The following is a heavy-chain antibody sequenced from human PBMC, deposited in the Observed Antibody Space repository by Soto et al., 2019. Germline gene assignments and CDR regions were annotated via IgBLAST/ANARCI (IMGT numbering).Heavy chain of an antibody. Sequence: QVQLVQSGAEVKKPGSSVKVSCKASGGTFSSYTISWVRQAPGQGLEWMGRIIPILGIANYAQKFQGRVTITADKSTSKDYMKLSSLRSEDTAVYYCARTRTTAWWNDAFDIWGQGTMVTVSS. CDR1: GGTFSSYT. CDR2: IIPILGIA. V-gene: IGHV1-69*02. CDR3: ARTRTTAWWNDAFDI. D-gene: IGHD2-15*01. J-gene: IGHJ3*02.